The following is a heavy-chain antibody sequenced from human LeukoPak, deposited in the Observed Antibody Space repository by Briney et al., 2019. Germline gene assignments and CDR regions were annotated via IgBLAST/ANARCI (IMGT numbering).Heavy chain of an antibody. CDR1: GGSISSGGYY. CDR3: ARDWSSNNWFDP. J-gene: IGHJ5*02. CDR2: IYYSGST. V-gene: IGHV4-31*03. D-gene: IGHD6-13*01. Sequence: PSQTLSLTCTVSGGSISSGGYYWSWIRQHPGKGLEWIGYIYYSGSTYYNPSLKSRVTISVDTSKNQFSLKLSSVTAAGTAVYYCARDWSSNNWFDPWGQGTLVTVSS.